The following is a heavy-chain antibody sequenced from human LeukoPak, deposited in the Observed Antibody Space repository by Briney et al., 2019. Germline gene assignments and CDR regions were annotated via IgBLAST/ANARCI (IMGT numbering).Heavy chain of an antibody. V-gene: IGHV3-48*04. CDR1: GFTLSSYS. D-gene: IGHD3-9*01. CDR3: ASQGKYYDILTGYTNPFDY. J-gene: IGHJ4*02. CDR2: ISSSSNTI. Sequence: GGSLRLSCAASGFTLSSYSMNWVRQAPGKGLEWVSYISSSSNTIYYADSVKGRFTISRDNAKNSLYLQMNSLRAEDTAVYYCASQGKYYDILTGYTNPFDYWGQGTLVTVSS.